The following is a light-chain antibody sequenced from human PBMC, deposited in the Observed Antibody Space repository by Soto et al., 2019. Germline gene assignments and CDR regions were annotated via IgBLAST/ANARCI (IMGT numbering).Light chain of an antibody. J-gene: IGLJ3*02. CDR3: CSNAGSYTWV. CDR2: DVS. Sequence: QSALTQPRSVSGSPGQSVTISCSGSSSDVGGYNFVSWYQQHPGKAPKLMIYDVSKRPSGVPDRFSGSKSGNTASLTISGLQAEDEADYYCCSNAGSYTWVSGGGTKLTVL. V-gene: IGLV2-11*01. CDR1: SSDVGGYNF.